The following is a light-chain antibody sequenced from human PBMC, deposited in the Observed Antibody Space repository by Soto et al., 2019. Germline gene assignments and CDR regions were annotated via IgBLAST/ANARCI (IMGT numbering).Light chain of an antibody. J-gene: IGKJ5*01. CDR2: AAS. CDR1: QGISSY. V-gene: IGKV1-9*01. Sequence: IQLTQSPSSLSASVGDRVTITCRASQGISSYLAWYQQKPVKAPKLLIYAASTLQSGVPSRFSGSGSGTDFTLTISRLQPEDIATYYCQQYENLPTFGQGTRLEIK. CDR3: QQYENLPT.